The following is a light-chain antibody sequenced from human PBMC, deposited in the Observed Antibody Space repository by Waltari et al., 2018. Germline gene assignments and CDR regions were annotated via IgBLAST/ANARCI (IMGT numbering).Light chain of an antibody. V-gene: IGLV4-69*01. CDR2: VNSDGSH. CDR3: QTGGHGTWV. Sequence: QLVLTQSPSASASLGASVRLTCTLDSGHTSNIIAWHQQQPEKGPRYLMKVNSDGSHSKGDEIPDRFSCSGSGAGRYLTISNVQSEDEADYYCQTGGHGTWVFGGGTKLTVL. J-gene: IGLJ3*02. CDR1: SGHTSNI.